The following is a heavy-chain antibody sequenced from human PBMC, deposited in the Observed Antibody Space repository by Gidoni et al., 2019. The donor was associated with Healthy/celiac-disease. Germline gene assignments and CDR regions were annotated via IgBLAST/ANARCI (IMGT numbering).Heavy chain of an antibody. CDR1: GFTFSRSW. Sequence: EVQLVESGGGLVQPGGSLRLSCAASGFTFSRSWMHWVRQAPGQGLGWVSRINSDGSSTSYADSVEGRFTISRDNAKNTLYLQMNRLRAEDTAVYYCASTVPAAILGADWFDPWGQGTLVTVSS. CDR3: ASTVPAAILGADWFDP. V-gene: IGHV3-74*01. D-gene: IGHD2-2*01. J-gene: IGHJ5*02. CDR2: INSDGSST.